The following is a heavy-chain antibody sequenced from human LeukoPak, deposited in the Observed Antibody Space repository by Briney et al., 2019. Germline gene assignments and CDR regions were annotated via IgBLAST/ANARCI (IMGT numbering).Heavy chain of an antibody. CDR3: AAQLTWDYYYYYGMDV. Sequence: GESLKISCKGSGYSFTSYWIGWVRQMPGKGLEWMGIIYPGDSDTRYSPSFQGQVTISADKSISTAYLQWSSLKASDTAMYYCAAQLTWDYYYYYGMDVWGKGTMVTVSS. V-gene: IGHV5-51*01. D-gene: IGHD3-9*01. CDR1: GYSFTSYW. J-gene: IGHJ6*04. CDR2: IYPGDSDT.